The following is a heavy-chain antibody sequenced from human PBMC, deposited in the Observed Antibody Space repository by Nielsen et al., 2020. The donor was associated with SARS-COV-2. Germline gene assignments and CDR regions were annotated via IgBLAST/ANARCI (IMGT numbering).Heavy chain of an antibody. Sequence: SVKVSCKASGGTFNSYAISWVRQAPGQGLEWMGGISPIFGTPNYAQEFQGRVTITADEFTSTAYMELSSLRSEDTAVYYCARDSYGFYYFDNWGQGTLVTVSS. CDR3: ARDSYGFYYFDN. D-gene: IGHD5-18*01. CDR2: ISPIFGTP. V-gene: IGHV1-69*13. J-gene: IGHJ4*02. CDR1: GGTFNSYA.